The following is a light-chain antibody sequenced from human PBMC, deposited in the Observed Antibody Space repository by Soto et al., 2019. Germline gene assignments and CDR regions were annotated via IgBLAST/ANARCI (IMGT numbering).Light chain of an antibody. CDR1: TSDFGFYNY. CDR3: VSFTSSTTYV. Sequence: QSVLTQPASVSGSPGQSITISCTGTTSDFGFYNYVSWYQHHPGKAPKLLIYEVTNRHSGVSNRFSGSKSGNTASLTISGLQAEDEADYYCVSFTSSTTYVFGTGTKVTVL. J-gene: IGLJ1*01. CDR2: EVT. V-gene: IGLV2-14*01.